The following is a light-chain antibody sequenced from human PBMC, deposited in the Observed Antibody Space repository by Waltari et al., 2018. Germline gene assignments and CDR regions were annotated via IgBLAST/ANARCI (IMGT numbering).Light chain of an antibody. CDR2: YDS. CDR3: QVWDANTDPGV. Sequence: SYVLTQPPSVSVAPGETARLTCGGNNIESKSVHWYRQRPGQAPVLVISYDSDRPSGIPDRLSGSNYGNTATLTISRVEAGDEADYYCQVWDANTDPGVFGTGTEVTVL. V-gene: IGLV3-21*01. J-gene: IGLJ1*01. CDR1: NIESKS.